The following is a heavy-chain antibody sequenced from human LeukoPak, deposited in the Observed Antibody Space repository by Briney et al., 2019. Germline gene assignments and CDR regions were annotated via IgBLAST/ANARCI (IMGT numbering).Heavy chain of an antibody. CDR3: AKESRKFDY. V-gene: IGHV3-43*02. CDR2: ISGDGVST. J-gene: IGHJ4*02. CDR1: GVPITDFA. Sequence: GGSLRLSCVASGVPITDFAMHWVRQAPGKGLEWVSLISGDGVSTFYADSVKGRFSISRDNSKNSLYLEMNSLRTEDAAMYYFAKESRKFDYWGQGTLVAVSS.